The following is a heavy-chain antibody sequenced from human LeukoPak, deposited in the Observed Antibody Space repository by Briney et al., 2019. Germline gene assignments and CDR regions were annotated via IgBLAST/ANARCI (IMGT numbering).Heavy chain of an antibody. D-gene: IGHD4-23*01. CDR3: ARDRGDYGGPDH. CDR1: GGSISSYY. Sequence: PPETLSLTCTVSGGSISSYYWSWIRQAAGKGLEWIGRVYTTGSTNYNPSLKSRVTISVDTSKNQFSLKLSSVTAADTAVYYCARDRGDYGGPDHWGRGTLVTASS. V-gene: IGHV4-4*07. J-gene: IGHJ4*02. CDR2: VYTTGST.